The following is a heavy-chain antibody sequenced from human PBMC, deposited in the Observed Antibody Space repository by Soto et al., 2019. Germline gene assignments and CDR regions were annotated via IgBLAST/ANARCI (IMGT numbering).Heavy chain of an antibody. D-gene: IGHD6-6*01. Sequence: GASVKVSCKASGGTFSSYAISWVRQAPGQELEWMGWIIPIFGTANYAQKFQGRVTITADESTSTSYMELSSLRSEDTAVYYCGVAARAKYTDYYYYGMDVWGQGTTVTVSS. J-gene: IGHJ6*02. CDR1: GGTFSSYA. V-gene: IGHV1-69*13. CDR2: IIPIFGTA. CDR3: GVAARAKYTDYYYYGMDV.